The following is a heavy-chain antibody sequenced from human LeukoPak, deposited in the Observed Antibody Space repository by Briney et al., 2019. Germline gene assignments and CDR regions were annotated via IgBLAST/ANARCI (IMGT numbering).Heavy chain of an antibody. J-gene: IGHJ6*03. CDR1: GFTFSSYA. CDR2: ISYDGSNK. Sequence: GGSLRLSCAASGFTFSSYAMHWVRQAPGKGLEWVAVISYDGSNKYYADSVKGRFTISRDNSKNTLYLQMNSLRAEDTAVYYCARVMCGGDCYLYYYMDVWGKGTMVTVSS. CDR3: ARVMCGGDCYLYYYMDV. V-gene: IGHV3-30*04. D-gene: IGHD2-21*02.